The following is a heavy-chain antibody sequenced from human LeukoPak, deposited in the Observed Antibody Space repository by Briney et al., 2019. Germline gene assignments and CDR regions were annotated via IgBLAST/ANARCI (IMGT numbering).Heavy chain of an antibody. D-gene: IGHD2-2*02. Sequence: GASVKVSCKASGYTLTDYAMSWVRQAPGQGLEWGGWINITTGNPTYAQGFTGRFVFFFDTSVRTAYLQINSLKPDDTAVYYCARAHLDIVVVPAAIREDYYMDVWGKGTTVTVSS. V-gene: IGHV7-4-1*02. J-gene: IGHJ6*03. CDR3: ARAHLDIVVVPAAIREDYYMDV. CDR2: INITTGNP. CDR1: GYTLTDYA.